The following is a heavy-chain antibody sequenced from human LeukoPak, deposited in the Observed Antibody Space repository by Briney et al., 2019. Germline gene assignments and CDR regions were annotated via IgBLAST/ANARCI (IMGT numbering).Heavy chain of an antibody. CDR2: IAWDDGK. Sequence: SGPTLVNPTQTLTLTCTFSGFSLSTSGTWVSWIRQPPGTALEWLAPIAWDDGKYYTSSLKTRLTISKNTSKNQVVLTMTNMDPVDTATYYCARISSGSYQDYWGQGTLVTVSS. V-gene: IGHV2-70*01. CDR3: ARISSGSYQDY. CDR1: GFSLSTSGTW. J-gene: IGHJ4*02. D-gene: IGHD1-26*01.